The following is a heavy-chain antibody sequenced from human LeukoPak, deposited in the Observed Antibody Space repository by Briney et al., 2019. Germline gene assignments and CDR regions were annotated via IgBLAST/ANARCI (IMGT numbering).Heavy chain of an antibody. CDR1: GFTFGSFG. Sequence: GGSLRLSCAAAGFTFGSFGMHWVRQAPGKGLEWVAVIWYDGTNKYYADSVKGRFTISRDNSRNTLHLQMNSLRVEDTAVYYCARALYGGQNDAFDIWGQGTMVTVSS. V-gene: IGHV3-33*01. CDR3: ARALYGGQNDAFDI. J-gene: IGHJ3*02. CDR2: IWYDGTNK. D-gene: IGHD2/OR15-2a*01.